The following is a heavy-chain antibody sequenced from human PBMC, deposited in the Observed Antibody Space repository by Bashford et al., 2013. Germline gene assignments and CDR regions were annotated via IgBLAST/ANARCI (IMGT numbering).Heavy chain of an antibody. CDR2: INPNTGGA. J-gene: IGHJ6*02. V-gene: IGHV1-2*02. CDR3: AREGTLSTSGWYTGSQPYDSYGLDV. D-gene: IGHD6-19*01. Sequence: ASVKVSCKASGYTFTGYYIHWVRQAPGQGLEWMGWINPNTGGANYAQNFQGRVSMTRDTSISTAYLELSRLRSDDTAVYYCAREGTLSTSGWYTGSQPYDSYGLDVWGQGTTVTVSS. CDR1: GYTFTGYY.